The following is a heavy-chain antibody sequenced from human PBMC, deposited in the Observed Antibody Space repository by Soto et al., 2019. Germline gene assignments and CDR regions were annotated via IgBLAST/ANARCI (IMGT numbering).Heavy chain of an antibody. CDR3: ARDRVREHWFDP. CDR1: GGSISSGGYY. D-gene: IGHD6-13*01. Sequence: PSETLSLTCTVSGGSISSGGYYWSWIRQHPGKGLEWIGYIYYSGSTYYNPSLKSRVTISVDTSKNQFSLKLGSVTAADTAVYYCARDRVREHWFDPWGQGTLVTVSS. V-gene: IGHV4-31*03. J-gene: IGHJ5*02. CDR2: IYYSGST.